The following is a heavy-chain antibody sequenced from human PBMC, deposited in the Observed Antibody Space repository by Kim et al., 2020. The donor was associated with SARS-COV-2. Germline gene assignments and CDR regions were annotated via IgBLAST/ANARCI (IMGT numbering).Heavy chain of an antibody. CDR1: GFTFSDYY. D-gene: IGHD5-12*01. CDR2: ISSSGSAI. J-gene: IGHJ6*02. Sequence: GGSLRLSCAASGFTFSDYYMSWIRQAPGKGLEWVSYISSSGSAIYYADSVKGRFTISRDNAKNSLYLQMNSLRAEDTALYYCAKIRRDGYNSLYYGMDVWGQGTTVTVSS. CDR3: AKIRRDGYNSLYYGMDV. V-gene: IGHV3-11*04.